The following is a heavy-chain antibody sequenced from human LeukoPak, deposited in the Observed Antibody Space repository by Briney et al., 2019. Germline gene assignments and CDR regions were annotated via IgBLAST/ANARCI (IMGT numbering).Heavy chain of an antibody. CDR2: IKSKTDGGTT. J-gene: IGHJ4*02. CDR1: GFTFSNAW. Sequence: GGSLRLSCAASGFTFSNAWMSWVRQAPGKGLEWVGRIKSKTDGGTTDYAALVKGRFTISRDDSKNTLYLQMNSLKTEDTAVYYCTTGDSSGYYFDYWGQGTLVTVSS. D-gene: IGHD3-22*01. V-gene: IGHV3-15*01. CDR3: TTGDSSGYYFDY.